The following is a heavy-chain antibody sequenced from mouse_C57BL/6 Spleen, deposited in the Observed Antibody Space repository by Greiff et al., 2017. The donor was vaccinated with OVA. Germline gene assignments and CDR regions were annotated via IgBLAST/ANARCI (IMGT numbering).Heavy chain of an antibody. CDR3: ARSIYYGSSYGYFDV. CDR2: IDPSDSET. Sequence: QVQLQQPGAELVRPGSSVKLSCKASGYTFTSYWMHWVKQRPIQGLEWIGNIDPSDSETHYNQKFKDKATLTVDKSSSIAYMQLSSLTSEDSAVYYCARSIYYGSSYGYFDVWGTGTTVTVSS. V-gene: IGHV1-52*01. J-gene: IGHJ1*03. D-gene: IGHD1-1*01. CDR1: GYTFTSYW.